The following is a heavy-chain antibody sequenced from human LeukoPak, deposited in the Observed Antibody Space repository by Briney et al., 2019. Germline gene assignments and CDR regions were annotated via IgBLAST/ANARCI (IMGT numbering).Heavy chain of an antibody. CDR1: GFTFSSYS. CDR2: ISSSSSYI. V-gene: IGHV3-21*01. D-gene: IGHD2-2*01. Sequence: GGSLRLSCAASGFTFSSYSMNWVRQAPGKGLEWVSSISSSSSYIYYTDSVKGRYTISRDNAKNSLYLQMNSLRAEDTAVYYWARGKPGDCSSTSCFDNWFDPWGQGTLVNGSS. J-gene: IGHJ5*02. CDR3: ARGKPGDCSSTSCFDNWFDP.